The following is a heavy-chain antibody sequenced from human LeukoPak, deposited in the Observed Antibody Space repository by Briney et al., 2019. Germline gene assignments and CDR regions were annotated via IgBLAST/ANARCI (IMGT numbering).Heavy chain of an antibody. V-gene: IGHV4-39*01. CDR2: IYYSGST. Sequence: SETLSLNCTVSGGSISSSSYYWGWIRQPPGKGLEWIGSIYYSGSTYYNPSLNSRVTISVDTSKNQFSLKLSSVTAADTAVYYCARAGQGYCTSASCFLSLDYWGQGTLVTVSS. CDR3: ARAGQGYCTSASCFLSLDY. D-gene: IGHD2-2*01. J-gene: IGHJ4*02. CDR1: GGSISSSSYY.